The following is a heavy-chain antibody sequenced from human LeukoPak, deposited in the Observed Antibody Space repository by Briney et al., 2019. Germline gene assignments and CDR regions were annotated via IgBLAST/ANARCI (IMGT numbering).Heavy chain of an antibody. CDR2: INHGGST. D-gene: IGHD2-2*01. CDR3: ARKGKLSGIVVVPAATNWFDP. J-gene: IGHJ5*02. Sequence: PSETLSLTCTVSGGSISSSSYYWGWIRQPPGKGLEWIGEINHGGSTNYNPSLKSRVTISVDTSKNQFSLKLSSVTAADTAVYYCARKGKLSGIVVVPAATNWFDPWGQGTLVTVSS. CDR1: GGSISSSSYY. V-gene: IGHV4-39*07.